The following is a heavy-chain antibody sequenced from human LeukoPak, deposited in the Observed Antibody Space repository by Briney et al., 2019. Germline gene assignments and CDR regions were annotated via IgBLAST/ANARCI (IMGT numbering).Heavy chain of an antibody. V-gene: IGHV4-34*01. Sequence: SETLSLTCAVYGGSFSGYYWSWIRQPPGKGLEWIGEINHSGSTNYNPSLKSRVTISVDTSKNQFSLKLSSVTAADTAVYHCARGRTAMAIKRMYYFDYWGQGTLVTASS. D-gene: IGHD5-18*01. CDR1: GGSFSGYY. J-gene: IGHJ4*02. CDR3: ARGRTAMAIKRMYYFDY. CDR2: INHSGST.